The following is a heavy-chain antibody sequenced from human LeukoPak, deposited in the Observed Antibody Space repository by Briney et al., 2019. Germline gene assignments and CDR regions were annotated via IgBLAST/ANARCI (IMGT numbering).Heavy chain of an antibody. D-gene: IGHD6-19*01. CDR1: GFTFRNYW. CDR3: ARGGIAVTGTLRYDY. V-gene: IGHV3-74*01. Sequence: GGSLRLSCAASGFTFRNYWMHWVRQAPGKGPVWVSRIESDESSTTYADSVKGRFTISRDNAKNTLYLQMNSLRAEDTAKYYCARGGIAVTGTLRYDYWGQGTLVTVSS. J-gene: IGHJ4*02. CDR2: IESDESST.